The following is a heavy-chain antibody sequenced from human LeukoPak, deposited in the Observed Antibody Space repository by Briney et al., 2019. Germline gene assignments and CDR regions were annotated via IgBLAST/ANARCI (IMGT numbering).Heavy chain of an antibody. D-gene: IGHD2-8*02. CDR1: GFTFSSYG. J-gene: IGHJ5*02. Sequence: PGGSLRPSCAASGFTFSSYGMSWVRQAPGKGLEWVSAISGIGGSTYYADSVRGRFTIPRDNAENTVYLQTNSLRVEDTAMYYCASLSGVWDTGDKKWFDPWGQGSLVTVSS. V-gene: IGHV3-23*01. CDR2: ISGIGGST. CDR3: ASLSGVWDTGDKKWFDP.